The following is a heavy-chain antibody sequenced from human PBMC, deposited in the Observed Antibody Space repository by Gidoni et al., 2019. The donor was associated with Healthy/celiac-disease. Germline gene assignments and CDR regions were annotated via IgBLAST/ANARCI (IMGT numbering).Heavy chain of an antibody. CDR3: TRDTPYYYYGMDV. V-gene: IGHV3-73*02. J-gene: IGHJ6*02. CDR2: IRSKANSYAT. D-gene: IGHD2-2*02. Sequence: EVQLVESGGGLVQPGGSLKLSCAASGFHFRGSAMHWVRQASGKGLEWVGRIRSKANSYATAYAASVKGRCTISRDDSKNTAYLQMNSLKTEDTAVYYCTRDTPYYYYGMDVWGQGTTVTVSS. CDR1: GFHFRGSA.